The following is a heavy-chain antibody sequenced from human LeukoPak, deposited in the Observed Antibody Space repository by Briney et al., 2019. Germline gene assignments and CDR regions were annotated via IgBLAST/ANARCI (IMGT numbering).Heavy chain of an antibody. CDR2: ISSSSSTI. CDR1: GFTFSSYE. D-gene: IGHD4-17*01. J-gene: IGHJ4*02. CDR3: ARDNPFSDYGDLIDY. Sequence: GGSLRLSCAASGFTFSSYEMNWVRQAPGKGLEWVSYISSSSSTIYYADSVKGRFTISRDNAKNSLYLQMNSLRAEDTAVYYCARDNPFSDYGDLIDYWGQGTLVTVSS. V-gene: IGHV3-48*01.